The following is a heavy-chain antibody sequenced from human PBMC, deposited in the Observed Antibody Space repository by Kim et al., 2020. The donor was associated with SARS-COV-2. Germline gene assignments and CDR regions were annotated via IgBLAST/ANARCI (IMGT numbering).Heavy chain of an antibody. V-gene: IGHV3-7*01. CDR2: MNPDGSVR. CDR1: RFTFSNYW. Sequence: GGSLRLSCAASRFTFSNYWMSWVRQAPGEGLEWVAMMNPDGSVRHYVDSVKGRFTISRDNAKNSLYLQMDSLRAEDTAVYYCTRDSQDGTITGPRMDVLGQGTTVTVSS. CDR3: TRDSQDGTITGPRMDV. D-gene: IGHD5-12*01. J-gene: IGHJ6*02.